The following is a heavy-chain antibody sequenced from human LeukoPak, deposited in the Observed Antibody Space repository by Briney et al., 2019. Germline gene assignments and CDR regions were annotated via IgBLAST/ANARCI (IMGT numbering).Heavy chain of an antibody. V-gene: IGHV3-7*03. D-gene: IGHD3-16*01. CDR3: ARGGGLDV. CDR1: GFTFSSYW. J-gene: IGHJ6*02. CDR2: INHNGNVN. Sequence: GGSLRLSCVASGFTFSSYWMNWARQAPGKGLEWVASINHNGNVNYYVDSVKGRFTISRDNAKNSLYLQMSNLRAEDTAVYFCARGGGLDVWGQGATVTVSS.